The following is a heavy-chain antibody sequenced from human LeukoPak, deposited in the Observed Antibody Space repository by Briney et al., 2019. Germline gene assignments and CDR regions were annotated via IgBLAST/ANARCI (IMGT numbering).Heavy chain of an antibody. J-gene: IGHJ4*02. CDR2: ISSSSSTI. CDR1: GFTFSSYS. CDR3: ARDSGSPFGTIFGQTGDY. D-gene: IGHD3-3*01. V-gene: IGHV3-48*04. Sequence: PGGSLRLSCAASGFTFSSYSMNWVRQAPGMGLEWVSYISSSSSTIYYADSVKGRFTISRDNAKNSLYLQMNSLRAEDTAVYYCARDSGSPFGTIFGQTGDYWGQGTLVTVSS.